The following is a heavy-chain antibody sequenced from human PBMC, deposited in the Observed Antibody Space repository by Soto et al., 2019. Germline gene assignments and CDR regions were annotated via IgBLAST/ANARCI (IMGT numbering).Heavy chain of an antibody. V-gene: IGHV3-74*01. CDR2: INSDGSST. CDR1: GFTFSSYW. D-gene: IGHD2-2*01. J-gene: IGHJ6*02. CDR3: ARRKLVPAAMESVFGYYYYYYGMDV. Sequence: GGSLRLSCAASGFTFSSYWMHWVRQAPGKGLVWVSRINSDGSSTSYADSVKGRFTISRDNDKNTLYLQMNSLRAEDTAVYYCARRKLVPAAMESVFGYYYYYYGMDVWGQGTTVTVSS.